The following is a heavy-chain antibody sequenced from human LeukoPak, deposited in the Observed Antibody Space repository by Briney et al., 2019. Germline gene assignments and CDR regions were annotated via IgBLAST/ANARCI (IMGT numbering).Heavy chain of an antibody. V-gene: IGHV3-23*01. Sequence: SGGSLRLSCAASGFTFSSYAMSWVRQAPGRGLVWGSSISGSGGSTYCAVSVGGRFTISRDTSKNTLYLQMNSLRAEDTAVYYCLAGTERIDYWGQGTLVTVSS. CDR2: ISGSGGST. CDR3: LAGTERIDY. CDR1: GFTFSSYA. D-gene: IGHD6-19*01. J-gene: IGHJ4*02.